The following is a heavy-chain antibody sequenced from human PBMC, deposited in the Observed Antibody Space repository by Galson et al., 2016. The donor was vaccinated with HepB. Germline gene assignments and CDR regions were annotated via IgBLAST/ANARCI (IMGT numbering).Heavy chain of an antibody. V-gene: IGHV4-59*01. J-gene: IGHJ6*02. Sequence: SETLSLTCSVSSDSMNNYFWTWVRQPPGQGLEWIGYIHYSGSTKYNPSLMSRATISLDKSTNQFSLRLTSVTAADTAVYYCARQQDGYYYYYGMDVWGQGTTVTVSS. CDR2: IHYSGST. CDR3: ARQQDGYYYYYGMDV. CDR1: SDSMNNYF.